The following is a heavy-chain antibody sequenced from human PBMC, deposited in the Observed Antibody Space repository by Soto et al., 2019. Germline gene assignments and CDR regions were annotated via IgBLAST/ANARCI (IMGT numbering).Heavy chain of an antibody. CDR3: ARDRWTSHWYPGPFDY. D-gene: IGHD6-13*01. J-gene: IGHJ4*02. CDR2: ISTTGDTI. CDR1: GFSFSNFE. Sequence: EVQLVESGGDLVQPGGSLRLSCAASGFSFSNFEMNWVRQAPGKGLEWVSYISTTGDTIYYADSVKGRFTISRDNAQSSCFLQLNSLRVEDTGVYYWARDRWTSHWYPGPFDYWGKGTLVTVSS. V-gene: IGHV3-48*03.